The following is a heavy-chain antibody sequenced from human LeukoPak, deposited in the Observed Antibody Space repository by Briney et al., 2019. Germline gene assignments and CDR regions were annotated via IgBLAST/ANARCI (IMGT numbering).Heavy chain of an antibody. J-gene: IGHJ4*02. Sequence: GRSLRLSCAASGFTLSSYAMHWVRQAPGKGLEWVAVISYDGSNKYYADSVKGRFTISRDNSKNTLYLQMNSLRAEDTAVYYCARTRFDYWGQGTLVTVSS. V-gene: IGHV3-30-3*01. CDR3: ARTRFDY. CDR2: ISYDGSNK. CDR1: GFTLSSYA.